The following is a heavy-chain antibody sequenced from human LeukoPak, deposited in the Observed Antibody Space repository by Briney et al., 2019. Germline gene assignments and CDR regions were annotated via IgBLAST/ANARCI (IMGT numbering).Heavy chain of an antibody. J-gene: IGHJ4*02. D-gene: IGHD3-3*01. CDR1: GFTFSSYW. Sequence: PGGSLRLSCAASGFTFSSYWMSWVRQAPGKGLEWVANIKQDGSEKYYVDSVKGRFTISRDNAKNSLYLQMNSLRAEDTALYYCAKDKNFWSGYFDYWGQGTLVTVSS. V-gene: IGHV3-7*03. CDR2: IKQDGSEK. CDR3: AKDKNFWSGYFDY.